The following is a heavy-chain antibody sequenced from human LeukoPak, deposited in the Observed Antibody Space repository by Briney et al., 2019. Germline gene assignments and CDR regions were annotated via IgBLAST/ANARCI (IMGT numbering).Heavy chain of an antibody. V-gene: IGHV3-53*01. Sequence: RGSLRHSCAASRFTVSRNYMGGVRPAPWKGLDGVSVIYSGGFTSYADPVKGRFTISRDSSKNTQYIQMTNLRPEGTAVYYYYGIRLGDGFDIWGQRTMVTVSS. CDR1: RFTVSRNY. D-gene: IGHD3-16*01. J-gene: IGHJ3*02. CDR3: YGIRLGDGFDI. CDR2: IYSGGFT.